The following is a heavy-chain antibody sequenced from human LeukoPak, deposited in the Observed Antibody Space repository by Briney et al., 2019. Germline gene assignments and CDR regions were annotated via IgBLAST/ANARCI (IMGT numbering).Heavy chain of an antibody. Sequence: KPSETLSLTCTVSGGSISSSSYYWGWIRQPPGKGLEWIGSIYYSGSTYYNPSLKSRVTISVETSKNQFSLKLSSVTAADTAMYYCAGHRQREGDFDYWGQGTLVTVSS. J-gene: IGHJ4*02. CDR3: AGHRQREGDFDY. CDR2: IYYSGST. CDR1: GGSISSSSYY. V-gene: IGHV4-39*01. D-gene: IGHD1-26*01.